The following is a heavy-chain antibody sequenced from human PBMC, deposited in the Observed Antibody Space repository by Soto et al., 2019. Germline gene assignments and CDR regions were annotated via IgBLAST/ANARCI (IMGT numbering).Heavy chain of an antibody. D-gene: IGHD6-13*01. CDR1: GGTFSSYA. J-gene: IGHJ4*02. CDR3: ASPVPYSSSWANPFDY. CDR2: IIPTFGTA. Sequence: QVQLVQSGAEVKKPGSSVKVSCTASGGTFSSYAISWVRQAPGQGLEWMGGIIPTFGTANYEQKLQRRVTITADESTSTANMELSSLRSEDTAVYYCASPVPYSSSWANPFDYWGQGTLVTVSS. V-gene: IGHV1-69*01.